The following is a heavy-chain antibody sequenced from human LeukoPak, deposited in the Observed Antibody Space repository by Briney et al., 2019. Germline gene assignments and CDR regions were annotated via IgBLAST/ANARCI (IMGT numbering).Heavy chain of an antibody. CDR2: IYTSGST. D-gene: IGHD3-22*01. CDR3: AGEYYYDSSGYYR. V-gene: IGHV4-4*07. Sequence: SETLSLTCTVSGGSLSSYYWSWVRQPAGKGLEWMGRIYTSGSTNYNPSLKSRVTMSVDTSKNQFSLKLSSVTAADTAVSYCAGEYYYDSSGYYRWGPGTLVTVSS. CDR1: GGSLSSYY. J-gene: IGHJ4*02.